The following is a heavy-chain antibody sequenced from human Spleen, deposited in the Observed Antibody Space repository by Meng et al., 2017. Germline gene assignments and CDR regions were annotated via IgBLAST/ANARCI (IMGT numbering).Heavy chain of an antibody. V-gene: IGHV3-23*01. Sequence: GSLRLSCAASGFTFSNQAMSWVRQAPGKGLEWVSSISGSGGSTSYADSVKGRVTISRDNSKNTLYLQMNSLRAEDTAVYYCSGHVDYWGHGTLVTVSS. CDR2: ISGSGGST. CDR3: SGHVDY. CDR1: GFTFSNQA. J-gene: IGHJ4*01.